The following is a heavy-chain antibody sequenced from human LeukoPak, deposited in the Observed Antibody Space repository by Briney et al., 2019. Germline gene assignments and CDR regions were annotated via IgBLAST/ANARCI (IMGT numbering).Heavy chain of an antibody. V-gene: IGHV1-18*01. CDR3: ARMGMRSSAWAPLGFDY. D-gene: IGHD6-19*01. CDR2: ISVYNNIP. Sequence: GASVKVSCKASGYTFTSYGISWVRQAPGQGLEWMGWISVYNNIPNYAQKFQGRVTMTADTATSTTYMELRSLRSDDTAMFYCARMGMRSSAWAPLGFDYWGQGTLVSVSS. CDR1: GYTFTSYG. J-gene: IGHJ4*02.